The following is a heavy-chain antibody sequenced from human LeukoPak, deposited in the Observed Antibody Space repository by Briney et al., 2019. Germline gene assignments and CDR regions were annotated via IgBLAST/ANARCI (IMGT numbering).Heavy chain of an antibody. CDR3: ARALQGIAAAGTDY. D-gene: IGHD6-13*01. V-gene: IGHV3-21*01. CDR2: ISSSSSYI. Sequence: GGSLRLSCAASGFTVSSYSMNWVRQAPGKGLEWVSSISSSSSYIYYADSVKGRFTISRDNAKNSLYLQMNSLRAEDTAVYYCARALQGIAAAGTDYWGQGTLVTVSS. CDR1: GFTVSSYS. J-gene: IGHJ4*02.